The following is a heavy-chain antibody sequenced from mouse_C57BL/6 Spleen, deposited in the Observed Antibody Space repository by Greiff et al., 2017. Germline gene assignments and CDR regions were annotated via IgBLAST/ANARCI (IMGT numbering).Heavy chain of an antibody. CDR2: INPSTGGT. Sequence: EVKLMESGPELVKPGASVMISCKASGYSFTGYYMNWVKQSPEKSLEWIGEINPSTGGTTYNQKFKAKATLTIDKSSSTAYMQLKSLTSEDSAVYYCARWVVADYYAMDYWGQGTSVTVSS. CDR3: ARWVVADYYAMDY. V-gene: IGHV1-42*01. J-gene: IGHJ4*01. D-gene: IGHD1-1*01. CDR1: GYSFTGYY.